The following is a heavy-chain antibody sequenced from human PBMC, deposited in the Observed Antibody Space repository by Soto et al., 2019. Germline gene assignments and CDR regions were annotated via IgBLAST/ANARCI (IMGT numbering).Heavy chain of an antibody. CDR3: AKQEGIQLWLKEYYFDY. CDR1: GFTFSSYG. CDR2: ISYDGSNK. Sequence: GGSLRLSCAASGFTFSSYGMHWVRQAPGKGLEWVAVISYDGSNKYYADSVKGRFTISRDNSKNTLYLQMNSLRAEDTAVYYCAKQEGIQLWLKEYYFDYWGQGTLVTVSS. V-gene: IGHV3-30*18. J-gene: IGHJ4*02. D-gene: IGHD5-18*01.